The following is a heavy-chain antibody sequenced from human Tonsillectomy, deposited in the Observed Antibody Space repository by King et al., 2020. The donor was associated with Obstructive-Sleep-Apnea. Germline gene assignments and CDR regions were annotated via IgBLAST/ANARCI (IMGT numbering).Heavy chain of an antibody. CDR2: IGYDGSNK. CDR1: GFSFTYYA. V-gene: IGHV3-30*02. CDR3: AKDKDSIAY. J-gene: IGHJ4*02. Sequence: QLVQSGGGVVQPGGSLRLSCAASGFSFTYYAMHWVRQAPGKGLDWVTVIGYDGSNKYYADSVKGRFTISRDNSKNTLYLQMNNLRAEDTAVYYCAKDKDSIAYWGQGTLVTVSS. D-gene: IGHD6-13*01.